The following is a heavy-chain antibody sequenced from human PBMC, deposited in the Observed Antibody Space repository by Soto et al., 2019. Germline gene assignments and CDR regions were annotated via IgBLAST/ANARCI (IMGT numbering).Heavy chain of an antibody. CDR2: IYSGGST. V-gene: IGHV3-53*01. D-gene: IGHD4-4*01. J-gene: IGHJ4*02. Sequence: PGGSLRLSCADSGVSVSNNYMSWVRQAPGKGLEWVSLIYSGGSTYYADSVKGRFIISRDSSKNTLYLQMNSLRAEDTAVYFCATYSSLDYWGQGTLVTVSS. CDR1: GVSVSNNY. CDR3: ATYSSLDY.